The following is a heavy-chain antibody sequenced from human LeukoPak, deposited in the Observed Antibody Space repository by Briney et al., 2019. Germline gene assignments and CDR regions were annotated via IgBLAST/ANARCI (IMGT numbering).Heavy chain of an antibody. V-gene: IGHV3-53*01. CDR1: GFTVSSNY. CDR3: AKDHRLQWGSTVAGIHGMDV. CDR2: IYSGGST. D-gene: IGHD6-19*01. Sequence: TGGSLRLSCAASGFTVSSNYMSWVRQAPGKGLEWVSVIYSGGSTYYADSVKGRFTISRDNSKNTLYLQMNSLRAEDTAVYYCAKDHRLQWGSTVAGIHGMDVWGQGTTVTVSS. J-gene: IGHJ6*02.